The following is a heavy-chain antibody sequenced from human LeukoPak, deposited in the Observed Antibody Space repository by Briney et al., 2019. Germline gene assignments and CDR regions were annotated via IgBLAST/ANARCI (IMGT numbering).Heavy chain of an antibody. Sequence: SETLSLTCAVYGGSFSGYYWSWIRQPPGKGLEWIGEINHSGSTNYNPSLKSRVTISVDTSKNQFSLKLSSVTAADTAVYYCSAISYLAFDIWGQGTMVTVSP. D-gene: IGHD2/OR15-2a*01. CDR2: INHSGST. CDR3: SAISYLAFDI. CDR1: GGSFSGYY. V-gene: IGHV4-34*01. J-gene: IGHJ3*02.